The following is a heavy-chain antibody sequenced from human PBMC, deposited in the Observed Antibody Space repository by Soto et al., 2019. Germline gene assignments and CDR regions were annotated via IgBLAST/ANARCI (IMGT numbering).Heavy chain of an antibody. Sequence: EVQLVESGGGLVQPGGSLRLSCAASGFTFSTYRMSWVRQAPGKGLECVARIKQDGSEKYYVDSVKGRVSISRDNAKNSLHLPVTSLRADATAVYYCARALYLDLWGQGTLVTVSS. CDR2: IKQDGSEK. CDR1: GFTFSTYR. V-gene: IGHV3-7*01. CDR3: ARALYLDL. J-gene: IGHJ4*02.